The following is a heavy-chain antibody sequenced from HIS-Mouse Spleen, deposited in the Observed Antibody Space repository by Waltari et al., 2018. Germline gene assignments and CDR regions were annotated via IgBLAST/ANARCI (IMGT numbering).Heavy chain of an antibody. Sequence: QVQLVQSGADGKKPGASVKASCKASGSTFTSYDIHWGRQATGQGLEWMGWMNPNSGNTGYAQKFQGRVTMTRNTSISTAYMELSSLRSEDTAVYYCARGHDYSNYFDYWGQGTLVTVSS. CDR1: GSTFTSYD. J-gene: IGHJ4*02. V-gene: IGHV1-8*01. CDR2: MNPNSGNT. CDR3: ARGHDYSNYFDY. D-gene: IGHD4-4*01.